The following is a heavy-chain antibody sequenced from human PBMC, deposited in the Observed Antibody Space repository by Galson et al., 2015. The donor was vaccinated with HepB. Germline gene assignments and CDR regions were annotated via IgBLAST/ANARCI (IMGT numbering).Heavy chain of an antibody. CDR2: ISGTGNSI. J-gene: IGHJ4*02. Sequence: SLRLSCAASGFSFSDYYLDWVRQAPGKGLEWVAYISGTGNSIEYADSVKGRFTISRDNAKNSLYLQMTSLRVEDTAIYYCARDVVSRECGADCSDFDHWGQGTLVTVSS. V-gene: IGHV3-11*01. CDR3: ARDVVSRECGADCSDFDH. D-gene: IGHD2-21*01. CDR1: GFSFSDYY.